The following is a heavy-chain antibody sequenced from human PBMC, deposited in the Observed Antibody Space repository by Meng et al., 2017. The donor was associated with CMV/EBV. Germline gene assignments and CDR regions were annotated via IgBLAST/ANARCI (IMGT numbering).Heavy chain of an antibody. CDR1: GGSLRSGSYS. Sequence: VSGGSLRSGSYSWGWIRQPPGKGLEWIGSIYYSGSTYYTPSLKSRVPISVDTSKNQFSLKLSSVTAADTAVYYCARRYGSTNWFDPWGQGTLVTVSS. CDR2: IYYSGST. D-gene: IGHD4-17*01. J-gene: IGHJ5*02. CDR3: ARRYGSTNWFDP. V-gene: IGHV4-39*07.